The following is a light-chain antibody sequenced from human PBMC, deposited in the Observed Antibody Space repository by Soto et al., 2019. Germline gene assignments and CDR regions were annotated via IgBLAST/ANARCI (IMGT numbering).Light chain of an antibody. CDR1: QDIRNE. J-gene: IGKJ1*01. CDR3: LQHNDYPPT. V-gene: IGKV1-17*01. Sequence: DIQMTQSPSSLSASVGDRVTITCRASQDIRNELGWFQQKPGKAPKRLIYIASSLQSGAPSRFSGSGSGTEFTLTISSLQPEDYATYYCLQHNDYPPTFGQGTKVEI. CDR2: IAS.